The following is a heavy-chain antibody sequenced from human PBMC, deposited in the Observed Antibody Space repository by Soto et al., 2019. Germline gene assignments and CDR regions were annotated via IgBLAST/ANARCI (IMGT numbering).Heavy chain of an antibody. J-gene: IGHJ3*02. Sequence: GGSLRLSCAASGFTFSRYGMHWVRQAPGKGLEWVAVIWYDGSKKYYADSVKGRFTISRDNSKNTLYLQMNSLRAEDTAVYYCAKDYYDSSGPLDAFDIWGQGTMVTVSS. CDR1: GFTFSRYG. V-gene: IGHV3-30*02. CDR3: AKDYYDSSGPLDAFDI. CDR2: IWYDGSKK. D-gene: IGHD3-22*01.